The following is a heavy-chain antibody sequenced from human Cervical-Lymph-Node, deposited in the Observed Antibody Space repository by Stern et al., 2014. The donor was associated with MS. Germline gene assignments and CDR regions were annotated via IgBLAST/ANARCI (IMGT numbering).Heavy chain of an antibody. CDR3: ARGYGDLDY. V-gene: IGHV3-21*01. CDR1: GFTFSTYS. J-gene: IGHJ4*02. CDR2: ISTSSSYI. Sequence: EVHLVESGGGLVKPGGSLRLSCAASGFTFSTYSMNWVRQAPGKGLEWVSSISTSSSYIYYADSVKGRFTISRDNARESLYLQMNSLRAEDTAVYYCARGYGDLDYWGQGTLVTVSS. D-gene: IGHD4-17*01.